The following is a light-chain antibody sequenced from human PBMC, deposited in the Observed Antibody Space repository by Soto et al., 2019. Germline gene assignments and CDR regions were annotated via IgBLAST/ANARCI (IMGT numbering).Light chain of an antibody. CDR2: GAS. V-gene: IGKV3-15*01. Sequence: DIVMTQSASTLSVSPGERATLSCGASQSVSILLAWYQQRPGQAPRLLFYGASTRASGIPPRFSGSGSGTDFTLTISSLQSEDFAVYYCQQLNYWPRITFGQGTRLEIK. CDR3: QQLNYWPRIT. J-gene: IGKJ5*01. CDR1: QSVSIL.